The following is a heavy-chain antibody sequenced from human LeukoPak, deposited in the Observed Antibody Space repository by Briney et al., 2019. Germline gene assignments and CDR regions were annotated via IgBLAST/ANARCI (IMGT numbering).Heavy chain of an antibody. J-gene: IGHJ4*02. D-gene: IGHD2-15*01. CDR1: GGSISSYY. CDR3: ARAGGGRLDY. CDR2: IYYSGST. Sequence: PSETLSLTCTVSGGSISSYYWSWIRQPPGKGLGWIGYIYYSGSTNYNPSLKSRVTISVDTSKNQFSLKLSSVTAADTAVYYCARAGGGRLDYWGQGTLVTVSS. V-gene: IGHV4-59*01.